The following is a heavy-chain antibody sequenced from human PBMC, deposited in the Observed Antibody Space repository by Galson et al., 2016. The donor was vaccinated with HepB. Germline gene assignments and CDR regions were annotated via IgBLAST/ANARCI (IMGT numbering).Heavy chain of an antibody. V-gene: IGHV1-46*01. CDR1: GYTFTTYY. CDR2: INTRVGGT. D-gene: IGHD2-2*01. CDR3: ARDGRYQLSSNYYSMDV. Sequence: QSGAEVKKPGESLKISCKASGYTFTTYYIHWVRQAPGQGLEWMGKINTRVGGTNYAQKFQGRVTLTSDMSTTTVYLEVSSLTSEDTAVYFCARDGRYQLSSNYYSMDVWGEGTAVTVSS. J-gene: IGHJ6*03.